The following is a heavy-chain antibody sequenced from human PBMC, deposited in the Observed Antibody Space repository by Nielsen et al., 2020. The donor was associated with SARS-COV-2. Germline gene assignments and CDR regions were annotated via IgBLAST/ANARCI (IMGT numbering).Heavy chain of an antibody. CDR2: IYSGGST. J-gene: IGHJ4*02. V-gene: IGHV3-53*04. Sequence: GGSLRLSCAASGFTVSSNYMSWVRQAPGKGLEWVSVIYSGGSTYYADSVKGRFTISRHNSKNTLYLQMNSLRAEDTAVYYCARSCSGGSCYPSYFDYWGQGTLVTSPQ. D-gene: IGHD2-15*01. CDR1: GFTVSSNY. CDR3: ARSCSGGSCYPSYFDY.